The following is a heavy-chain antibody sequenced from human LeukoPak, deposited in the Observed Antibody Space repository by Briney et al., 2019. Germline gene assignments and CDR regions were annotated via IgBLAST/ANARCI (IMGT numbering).Heavy chain of an antibody. V-gene: IGHV4-31*03. J-gene: IGHJ5*02. Sequence: SQTLSLTCTVSGGSISSGGYYWSWIRQHPGKGLEWIGYIYYSGSTYYNPSLKSRVTISVDTSKNQFSLKLSSVTAADTAVYYCARTPTSRITMVRTPLNGFDPWGQGTLVTVSS. D-gene: IGHD3-10*01. CDR1: GGSISSGGYY. CDR3: ARTPTSRITMVRTPLNGFDP. CDR2: IYYSGST.